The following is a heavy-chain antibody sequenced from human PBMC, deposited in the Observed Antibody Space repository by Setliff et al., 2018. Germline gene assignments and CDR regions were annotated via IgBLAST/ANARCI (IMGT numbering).Heavy chain of an antibody. CDR1: SGSIGSHY. CDR3: ARAPPSVPYGDYGPLQYFYL. J-gene: IGHJ2*01. Sequence: SETLSLTCSVSSGSIGSHYWNWMRQPPGKGLEWIGHVFHTGSTKYNPSLRSRVTISVDTSENYFSLRLTSVTAADTAVYYCARAPPSVPYGDYGPLQYFYLWGRGSLVTVSS. D-gene: IGHD4-17*01. V-gene: IGHV4-59*11. CDR2: VFHTGST.